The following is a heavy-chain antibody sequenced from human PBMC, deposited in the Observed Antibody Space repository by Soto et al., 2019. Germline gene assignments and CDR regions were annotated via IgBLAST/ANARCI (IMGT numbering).Heavy chain of an antibody. V-gene: IGHV4-34*01. CDR3: AREEVPQWFTRGYYGMDV. D-gene: IGHD2-2*01. Sequence: QVQLQQWGAGLLRPSETLSLTCAVYGGSFSGYYWTWIRQPPGKGLEWIGDINHSGSTNYNSSLKNPVTISVDTFNKQLSLKLRSVTAADTAVYYCAREEVPQWFTRGYYGMDVWGQGTTVTVSS. CDR2: INHSGST. CDR1: GGSFSGYY. J-gene: IGHJ6*02.